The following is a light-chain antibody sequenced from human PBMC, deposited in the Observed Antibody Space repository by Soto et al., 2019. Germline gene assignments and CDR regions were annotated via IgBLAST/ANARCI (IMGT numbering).Light chain of an antibody. CDR1: QSVSSN. CDR2: GAS. Sequence: EILMTQSPGTLSVSPGERVTLSCRASQSVSSNLAWYQQKPGQAPRLLIYGASTRATGIPARFSGSGSGTEFTVTISSLQSEDCAVYYCQHYNNWPPYTFGLGTKLEIK. CDR3: QHYNNWPPYT. V-gene: IGKV3-15*01. J-gene: IGKJ2*01.